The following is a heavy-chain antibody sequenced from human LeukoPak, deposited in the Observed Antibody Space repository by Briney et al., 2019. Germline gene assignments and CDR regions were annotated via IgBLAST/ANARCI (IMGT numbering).Heavy chain of an antibody. CDR2: IIGGVANT. J-gene: IGHJ4*02. Sequence: PGGSLTLSCPASGFTFSTIAMGWVRQAPGKGLEGVSIIIGGVANTYYSDSVRGRLTISRDNSKNSLYLHMNSLRAEDTAVYYCAKERAGYTNPYYFDYWGQGTLVTVSS. V-gene: IGHV3-23*01. CDR3: AKERAGYTNPYYFDY. CDR1: GFTFSTIA. D-gene: IGHD3-16*02.